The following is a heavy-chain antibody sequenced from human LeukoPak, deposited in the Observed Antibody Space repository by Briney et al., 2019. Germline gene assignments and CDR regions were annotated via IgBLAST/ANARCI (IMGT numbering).Heavy chain of an antibody. D-gene: IGHD6-19*01. J-gene: IGHJ5*02. CDR3: ARDLSIAVAGSPNWFDP. CDR1: GGSISSSSYY. Sequence: SETLSLTCTVSGGSISSSSYYWGWIRQPPGKGLEWIGSIYYSGSTYYNPSLKSRVTISVDTSKNQFSLKLSPVTAADTAVYYCARDLSIAVAGSPNWFDPWGQGTLVTVSS. V-gene: IGHV4-39*07. CDR2: IYYSGST.